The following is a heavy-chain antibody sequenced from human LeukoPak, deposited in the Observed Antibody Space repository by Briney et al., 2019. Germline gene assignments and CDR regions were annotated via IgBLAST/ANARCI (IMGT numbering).Heavy chain of an antibody. CDR2: ISGSGGST. CDR3: AKDRTIVLMVYAEYDSGGSGAFDI. CDR1: GFTFSSYA. J-gene: IGHJ3*02. D-gene: IGHD2-8*01. Sequence: PGGSLRLSCAASGFTFSSYAMSWVRQAPGKGLEWVSAISGSGGSTYYADSVKGRFTISRDNSKNTLYLQMNSLRAEDTAVYYCAKDRTIVLMVYAEYDSGGSGAFDIWGQGTMVTVSS. V-gene: IGHV3-23*01.